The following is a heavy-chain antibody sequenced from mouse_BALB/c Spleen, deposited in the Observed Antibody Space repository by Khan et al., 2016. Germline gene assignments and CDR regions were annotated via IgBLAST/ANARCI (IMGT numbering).Heavy chain of an antibody. Sequence: EVKLLESGGGLVQPGGSLKLSCAASGFDFSRYWMSWVRQAPGKGLEWIGEINPDSSTINYTQSLKDKFIISRDNAKNTLYLQMSKVRSEDTALYYSARLPYSGYMNYWGQGTTLTVSS. V-gene: IGHV4-1*02. CDR2: INPDSSTI. CDR3: ARLPYSGYMNY. CDR1: GFDFSRYW. D-gene: IGHD1-2*01. J-gene: IGHJ2*01.